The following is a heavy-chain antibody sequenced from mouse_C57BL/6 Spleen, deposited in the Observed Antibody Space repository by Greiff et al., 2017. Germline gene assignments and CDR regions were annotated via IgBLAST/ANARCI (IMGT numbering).Heavy chain of an antibody. Sequence: QVQLQQSGAELVMPGASVKLSCKASGYTFTSYWMHWVKQRPGQGLEWIGEIDPSDSYTNYNQKFKGKSTLTVDKSSSTAYMQLSSLTSEDSAVYYCARRGNRGDYWGQGTSVTVSS. V-gene: IGHV1-69*01. CDR2: IDPSDSYT. J-gene: IGHJ4*01. CDR3: ARRGNRGDY. CDR1: GYTFTSYW. D-gene: IGHD2-1*01.